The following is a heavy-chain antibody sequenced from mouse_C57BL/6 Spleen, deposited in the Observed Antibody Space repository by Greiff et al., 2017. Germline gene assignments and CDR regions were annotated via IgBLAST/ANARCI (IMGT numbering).Heavy chain of an antibody. CDR1: GYTFTDYE. CDR3: TRVGYYGSSSYWYFDV. Sequence: QVQLKESGAELVRPGASVTLSCKASGYTFTDYEMHWVKQTPVHGLEWIGAIDPETGGTAYTQKFKGKAILTADKSSSTADMDLRSLTSEDSAVYYCTRVGYYGSSSYWYFDVWGTGTTVTVSS. J-gene: IGHJ1*03. D-gene: IGHD1-1*01. V-gene: IGHV1-15*01. CDR2: IDPETGGT.